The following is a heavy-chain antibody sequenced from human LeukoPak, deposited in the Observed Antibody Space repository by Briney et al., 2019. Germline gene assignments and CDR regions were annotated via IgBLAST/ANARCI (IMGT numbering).Heavy chain of an antibody. Sequence: PGGPLRLSCAASGFTFSSHSMNWVRQAPGKGLEWVSYISSSGSTLYYADSVKGRFSISRDNAKNSLHLQMNSLRAEDTAMYYCARGTVAGKAPYWGQGTLVTVSS. CDR2: ISSSGSTL. D-gene: IGHD6-19*01. V-gene: IGHV3-48*01. CDR3: ARGTVAGKAPY. J-gene: IGHJ4*02. CDR1: GFTFSSHS.